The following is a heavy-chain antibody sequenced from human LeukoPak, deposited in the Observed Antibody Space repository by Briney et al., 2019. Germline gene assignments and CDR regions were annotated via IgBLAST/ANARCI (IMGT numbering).Heavy chain of an antibody. V-gene: IGHV4-59*13. CDR3: ARGYYYDNSGYPDALDI. Sequence: SETLSLTCTVSGGSISPYYWSWLRQPPGKGLEGFGYFYYNGITSYKPSLKGRVTISVHTSKKQFALKLSSVTDADTAVYYCARGYYYDNSGYPDALDIWGQGTMVTVSS. CDR2: FYYNGIT. J-gene: IGHJ3*02. D-gene: IGHD3-22*01. CDR1: GGSISPYY.